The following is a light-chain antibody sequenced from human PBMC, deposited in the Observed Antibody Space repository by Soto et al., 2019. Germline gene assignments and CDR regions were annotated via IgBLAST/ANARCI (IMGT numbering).Light chain of an antibody. Sequence: QSALTQPPSASGSPGQSVTISCTGTSSDVGGYDYVSWYQQHPGKAPKLMIYEVTKRPSGVPDRFSGSKSGNIASLTVSGLQAEDEADYYCSSYAGSNNFVFGTGTKLTVL. V-gene: IGLV2-8*01. CDR2: EVT. J-gene: IGLJ1*01. CDR3: SSYAGSNNFV. CDR1: SSDVGGYDY.